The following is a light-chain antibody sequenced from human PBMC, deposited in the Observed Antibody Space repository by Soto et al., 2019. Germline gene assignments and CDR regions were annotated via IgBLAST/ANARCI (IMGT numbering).Light chain of an antibody. Sequence: IVMTQSPATLSVSLGERATLSCRASQSVTPNLAWYQQIPGQAPRLLFYTASTRATGVPARFSASESGTEFTLTISSLKSEDFAVYYCQQYDSWPLTFGGGTRVEIK. CDR1: QSVTPN. V-gene: IGKV3-15*01. CDR2: TAS. CDR3: QQYDSWPLT. J-gene: IGKJ4*01.